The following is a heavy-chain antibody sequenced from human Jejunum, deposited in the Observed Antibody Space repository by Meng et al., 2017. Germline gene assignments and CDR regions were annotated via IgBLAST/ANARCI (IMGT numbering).Heavy chain of an antibody. CDR2: IYWDDDK. CDR1: GFYLMTGGVG. Sequence: LQASDHTTAKPTRTFTLTRAFSGFYLMTGGVGGGWIRQPPGEALEWLSVIYWDDDKRYSPSLKSRLTITKDTSKNQVVLTMAHMDPVDTATYYCAHRRRNSGYDNPYYFDFWGQGTLVTVSS. D-gene: IGHD5-12*01. J-gene: IGHJ4*02. CDR3: AHRRRNSGYDNPYYFDF. V-gene: IGHV2-5*02.